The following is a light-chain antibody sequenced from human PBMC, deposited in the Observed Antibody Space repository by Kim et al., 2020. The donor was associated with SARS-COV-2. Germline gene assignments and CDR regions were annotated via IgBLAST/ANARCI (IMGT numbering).Light chain of an antibody. Sequence: NFTLTQPHSVSESPGKTVTISCTRSSGSIASNYVQWYQQRPGSAPTTVIYEDNQRPSGVPDRFSGSIDSSSNSASLTISGLKTEDEADYYCQSYDSSMKVFGGGTQLTVL. CDR1: SGSIASNY. J-gene: IGLJ3*02. CDR2: EDN. V-gene: IGLV6-57*04. CDR3: QSYDSSMKV.